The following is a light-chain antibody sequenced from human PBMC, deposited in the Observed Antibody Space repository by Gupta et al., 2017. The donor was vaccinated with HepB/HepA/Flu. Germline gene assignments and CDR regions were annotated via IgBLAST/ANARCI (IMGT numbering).Light chain of an antibody. CDR1: SSDVGAYNY. Sequence: QSALTQPASVSGSPGQSITISCTGTSSDVGAYNYVFWYQQHPGKAPKLMIYDVSNRPSGISDRFSGSKSGTTASLTISGLQAEDEADYYCSSYTTSNTEVFGGGTKLTVL. V-gene: IGLV2-14*03. J-gene: IGLJ2*01. CDR2: DVS. CDR3: SSYTTSNTEV.